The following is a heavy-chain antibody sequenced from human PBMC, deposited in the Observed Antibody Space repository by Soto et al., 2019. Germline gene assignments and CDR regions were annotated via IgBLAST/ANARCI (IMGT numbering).Heavy chain of an antibody. CDR2: IHSGGST. CDR3: ARGVAPGTSAPDY. V-gene: IGHV3-66*01. D-gene: IGHD6-13*01. J-gene: IGHJ4*02. Sequence: EVQLVESGGGLVQPGGSLRLSCAASGFTVSSNAMSWVRQAPGKGLEWVSVIHSGGSTYYADSVKGRFTISRDNSKNTLFFQMYGLRAEDTALYYCARGVAPGTSAPDYWGQGTLVIVSS. CDR1: GFTVSSNA.